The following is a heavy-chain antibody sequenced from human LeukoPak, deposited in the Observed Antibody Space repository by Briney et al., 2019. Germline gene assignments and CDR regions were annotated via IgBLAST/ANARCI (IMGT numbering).Heavy chain of an antibody. V-gene: IGHV4-59*01. CDR1: GGSISSYY. CDR2: IYYSGST. CDR3: ARFCSSTSCPLNDAFDI. J-gene: IGHJ3*02. Sequence: SETLSLTCTVSGGSISSYYWSWIRQPPGKGLEWIGYIYYSGSTNYNPSLKSRVTISVDTSKNQFSLKLSSVTATDTAVYYCARFCSSTSCPLNDAFDIWGQGTMVTVSS. D-gene: IGHD2-2*01.